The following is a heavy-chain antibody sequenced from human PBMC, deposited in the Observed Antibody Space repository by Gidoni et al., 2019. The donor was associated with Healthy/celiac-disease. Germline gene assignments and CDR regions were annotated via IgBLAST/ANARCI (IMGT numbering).Heavy chain of an antibody. CDR2: IRSKAYGGTT. V-gene: IGHV3-49*04. CDR3: TRVGRWRD. D-gene: IGHD2-15*01. CDR1: GFTFGDYA. Sequence: EVQLVESGGGLVQPGRSLRLSCTASGFTFGDYAMSWVRQAPGKGLEWVGFIRSKAYGGTTEYAASVKGRFTISRDDSKSIAYLQMNSLKTEDTAVYYCTRVGRWRDWGQGTLVTVSS. J-gene: IGHJ4*02.